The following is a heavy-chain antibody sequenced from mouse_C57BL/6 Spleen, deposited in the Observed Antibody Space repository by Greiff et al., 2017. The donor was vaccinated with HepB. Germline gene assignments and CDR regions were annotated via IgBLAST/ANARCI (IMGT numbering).Heavy chain of an antibody. CDR1: GYSITSGYY. D-gene: IGHD1-1*01. J-gene: IGHJ1*03. V-gene: IGHV3-6*01. Sequence: EVKLQESGPGLVKPSQSLSLTCSVTGYSITSGYYWNWIRQFPGNKLAWMGYISYDGSNNYNPSLKNRISITRDTSKNQFFLKLNSVTTEDTATYYCARYYYGSSYRYFDVWGTVTTVTVSS. CDR2: ISYDGSN. CDR3: ARYYYGSSYRYFDV.